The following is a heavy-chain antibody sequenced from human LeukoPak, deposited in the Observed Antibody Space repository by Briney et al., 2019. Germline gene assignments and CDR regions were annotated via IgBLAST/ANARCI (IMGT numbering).Heavy chain of an antibody. Sequence: GGSLRLSCAASGFTFSSYAMSWVRQAPGKGLEWVSAISGSGGSTYYADSVKGRFTISRDNSKNTLYLQMNSLRAEDTAVYYCVWVPDYDFWSGYPPRFDYWGQGTLVTVSS. CDR1: GFTFSSYA. V-gene: IGHV3-23*01. CDR3: VWVPDYDFWSGYPPRFDY. J-gene: IGHJ4*02. D-gene: IGHD3-3*01. CDR2: ISGSGGST.